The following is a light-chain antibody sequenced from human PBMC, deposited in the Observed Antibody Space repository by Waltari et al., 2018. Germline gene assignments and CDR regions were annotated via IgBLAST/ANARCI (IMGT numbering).Light chain of an antibody. J-gene: IGKJ2*01. CDR1: QNIDIY. CDR2: VAS. V-gene: IGKV1-39*01. Sequence: IQLTQSPSSLPASLGDRVTITCRASQNIDIYLNWYQQRPGKAPNVLISVASNLRSGVPSRFSGSGSGTVFTLTINNLQPEDFATYYCQQSYSIATFGQGTKLEMK. CDR3: QQSYSIAT.